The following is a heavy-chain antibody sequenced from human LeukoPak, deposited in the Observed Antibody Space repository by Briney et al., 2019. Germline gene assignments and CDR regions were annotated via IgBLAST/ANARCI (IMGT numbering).Heavy chain of an antibody. CDR2: IRFGGSGK. D-gene: IGHD4/OR15-4a*01. V-gene: IGHV3-30*02. CDR1: GFNFSSYG. Sequence: AGGSLRLSRAASGFNFSSYGIHWVRQAPGKGLEWVAFIRFGGSGKYFGDSVKGRITISRDNSKNTVSLQMNSLRADDTGVYYCARNCHGAYFDYTGQGTLFTVSS. CDR3: ARNCHGAYFDY. J-gene: IGHJ4*02.